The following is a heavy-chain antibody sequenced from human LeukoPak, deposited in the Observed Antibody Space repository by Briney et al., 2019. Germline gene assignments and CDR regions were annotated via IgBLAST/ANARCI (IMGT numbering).Heavy chain of an antibody. Sequence: GYIYYSGSTYYNPSLKSRVTISVDTSKNQFSLKLSSVTAADTAVYYCARDRSPAGAPNWFDPWGQGTLVTVSS. D-gene: IGHD1-26*01. V-gene: IGHV4-31*02. CDR3: ARDRSPAGAPNWFDP. CDR2: IYYSGST. J-gene: IGHJ5*02.